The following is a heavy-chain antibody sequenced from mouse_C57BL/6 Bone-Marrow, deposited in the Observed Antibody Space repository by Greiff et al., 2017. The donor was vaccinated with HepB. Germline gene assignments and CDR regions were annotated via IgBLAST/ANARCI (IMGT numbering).Heavy chain of an antibody. CDR1: GYTFTSYW. Sequence: QVQLQQPGAELVRPGSSVKLSCKASGYTFTSYWMHWVKQRPIQGLEWIGNIDPSDSETHYNQKFKDKATLTVDKSSSTAYMQLSSLTSEDSAVYYGARRVYYYGRDAMDYWGQGTSVTVSS. J-gene: IGHJ4*01. D-gene: IGHD1-1*01. CDR2: IDPSDSET. V-gene: IGHV1-52*01. CDR3: ARRVYYYGRDAMDY.